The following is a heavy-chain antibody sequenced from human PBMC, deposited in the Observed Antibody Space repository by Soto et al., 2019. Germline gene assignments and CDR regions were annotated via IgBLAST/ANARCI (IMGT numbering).Heavy chain of an antibody. D-gene: IGHD3-10*01. CDR2: IYYSGST. V-gene: IGHV4-30-4*01. CDR3: ARGGYYGSGSYYNFGYYYYYGMDV. J-gene: IGHJ6*02. Sequence: QVQLQESGPGLVKPSQTLSLTCTVSGGSISSGDYYWSWIRQPPGKGLEWIGYIYYSGSTYYNPSLKSRVTISVDTSKNQFSLKLSSVTAADPAVYYCARGGYYGSGSYYNFGYYYYYGMDVWGQGTTVTVSS. CDR1: GGSISSGDYY.